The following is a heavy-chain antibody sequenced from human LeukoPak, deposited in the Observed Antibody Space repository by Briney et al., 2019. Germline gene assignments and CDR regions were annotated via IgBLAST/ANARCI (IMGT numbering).Heavy chain of an antibody. CDR2: INQDGTEK. D-gene: IGHD6-19*01. Sequence: GGSLRLSCAASGFTFSSYWMSWDRQAPGKGLEWVANINQDGTEKYYVDSVKGRFTISRDNAKNSLYLQMNSLRAEDTAVYYCARDRSSGWDDYWGQGTLVTVSS. CDR3: ARDRSSGWDDY. V-gene: IGHV3-7*01. J-gene: IGHJ4*02. CDR1: GFTFSSYW.